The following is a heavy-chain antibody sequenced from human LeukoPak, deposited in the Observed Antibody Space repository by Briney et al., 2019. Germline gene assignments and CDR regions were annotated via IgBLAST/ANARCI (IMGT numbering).Heavy chain of an antibody. V-gene: IGHV4-34*01. CDR3: ARQNYSGGWYFRQNFDY. Sequence: GSLRLSCAASGFTFSSYEMNWVRQPPGKGLEWIGEINHSGSTNYNPSFKSRVTISVDTSKNQFSLKLSSVTAADTAVYYCARQNYSGGWYFRQNFDYWGQGTLVTVSS. CDR2: INHSGST. D-gene: IGHD6-19*01. CDR1: GFTFSSYE. J-gene: IGHJ4*02.